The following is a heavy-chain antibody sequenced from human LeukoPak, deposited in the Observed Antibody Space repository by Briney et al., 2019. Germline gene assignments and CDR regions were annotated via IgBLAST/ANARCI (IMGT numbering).Heavy chain of an antibody. J-gene: IGHJ4*02. V-gene: IGHV3-23*01. Sequence: GGSLRLSCAASGFTFRSYAIYWVRQAPGEGLEWVSGISGSGGDTYFADSVKGRFTISRDNSKNTVFLQMDSLRAEDTAVYYCAKTTAGYSSGRYPGWPIDYWGQGTLVTVSS. CDR1: GFTFRSYA. D-gene: IGHD6-19*01. CDR3: AKTTAGYSSGRYPGWPIDY. CDR2: ISGSGGDT.